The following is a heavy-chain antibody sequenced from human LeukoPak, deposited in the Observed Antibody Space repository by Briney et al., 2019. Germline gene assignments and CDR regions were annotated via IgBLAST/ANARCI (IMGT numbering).Heavy chain of an antibody. J-gene: IGHJ5*02. Sequence: SETLSLTCAVYGGSFSGYYWSWIRQPPGKGLEWIGEINHSGSTNYNPSLKSRVTISVDTSKSQFSLKLSSVTAVDTAVYYCARGWEAVYAIWRSSSWYGNWFDPWGQGTLVTVSS. CDR2: INHSGST. CDR1: GGSFSGYY. D-gene: IGHD6-13*01. V-gene: IGHV4-34*01. CDR3: ARGWEAVYAIWRSSSWYGNWFDP.